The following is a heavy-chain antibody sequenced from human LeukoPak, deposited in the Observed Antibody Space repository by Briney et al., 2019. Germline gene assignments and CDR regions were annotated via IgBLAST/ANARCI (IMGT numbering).Heavy chain of an antibody. CDR2: ISYDGSNQ. CDR1: GFTFSNYD. CDR3: ARHHYDSSGYYYSLDY. J-gene: IGHJ4*02. D-gene: IGHD3-22*01. V-gene: IGHV3-30*03. Sequence: GGSLRLSCAASGFTFSNYDMHWVRQAPGKGLEWVAVISYDGSNQYYVDSVKGRFTISRDNSKNTLYLQMNSLRAEDTAVYSCARHHYDSSGYYYSLDYWGQGTLVTVSS.